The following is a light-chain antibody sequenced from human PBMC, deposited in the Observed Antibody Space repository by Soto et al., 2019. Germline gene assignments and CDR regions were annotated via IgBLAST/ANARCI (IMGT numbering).Light chain of an antibody. Sequence: EIVLTQSPGTLSLSPGERATLSCRASQTVRTNYLAWFQHKPGQATRLLIYGASSRATGIPDRFSGSGSGTDFPLTINRLEPEDFALYFCQQYSDSPLTFGGGNTVEIK. CDR2: GAS. CDR3: QQYSDSPLT. V-gene: IGKV3-20*01. J-gene: IGKJ4*01. CDR1: QTVRTNY.